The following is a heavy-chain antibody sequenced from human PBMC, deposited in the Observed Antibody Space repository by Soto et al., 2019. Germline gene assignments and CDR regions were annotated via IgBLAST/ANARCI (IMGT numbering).Heavy chain of an antibody. J-gene: IGHJ4*02. CDR3: AREGVIVAVGYFDY. CDR2: ISYDGSNK. V-gene: IGHV3-30-3*01. Sequence: QSGGSLRLSCAASGFTFSSYAMHWVRQAPGKGLEWVAVISYDGSNKYYADSVKGRFTISRDNSKNTLYLQMNSLRAEDTAVYYCAREGVIVAVGYFDYWGQGTLVTVSS. D-gene: IGHD2-21*01. CDR1: GFTFSSYA.